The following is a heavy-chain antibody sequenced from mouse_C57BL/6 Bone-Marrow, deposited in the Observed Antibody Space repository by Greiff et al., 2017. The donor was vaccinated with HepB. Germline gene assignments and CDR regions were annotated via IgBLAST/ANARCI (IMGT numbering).Heavy chain of an antibody. CDR2: IHPNSGST. D-gene: IGHD1-1*01. CDR3: ARSPSYYGSSYRYFDV. J-gene: IGHJ1*03. Sequence: QVQLQQSGAELVKPGASVKLSCKASGYTFTSYWMHWVKQRPGQGLEWIGMIHPNSGSTNYNEKFKSKATLTVDKSSSTAYMQLSSLTSEDSAVYYCARSPSYYGSSYRYFDVWGTGTTVTVSS. V-gene: IGHV1-64*01. CDR1: GYTFTSYW.